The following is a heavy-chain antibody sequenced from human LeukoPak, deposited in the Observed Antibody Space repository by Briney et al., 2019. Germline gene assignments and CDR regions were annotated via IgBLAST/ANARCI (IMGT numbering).Heavy chain of an antibody. D-gene: IGHD5-18*01. CDR1: GGTFSSYA. CDR2: IIPILGIA. V-gene: IGHV1-69*04. J-gene: IGHJ1*01. CDR3: ARGGYSYGFEYFQH. Sequence: ASVTVSCKASGGTFSSYAISWVRQAPGQGLEWMGRIIPILGIANYAQKFQGRVTITADKSTSTAYMELSSLRSEDTAVYYCARGGYSYGFEYFQHWGQGTLVTVSS.